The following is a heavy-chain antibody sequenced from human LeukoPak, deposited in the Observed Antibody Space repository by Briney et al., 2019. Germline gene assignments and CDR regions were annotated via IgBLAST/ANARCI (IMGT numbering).Heavy chain of an antibody. Sequence: SETLSLTCTVSGGSISSYYWSWIRQPPGKGLEWIGYIYYSGSTNYNPSLKSRVTISVGTSKNQFSLKLSSVTAADTAVYYCARHSIGPFVVVTAKNRDAFDIWGQGTMVTVSS. CDR3: ARHSIGPFVVVTAKNRDAFDI. D-gene: IGHD2-21*02. CDR2: IYYSGST. J-gene: IGHJ3*02. CDR1: GGSISSYY. V-gene: IGHV4-59*08.